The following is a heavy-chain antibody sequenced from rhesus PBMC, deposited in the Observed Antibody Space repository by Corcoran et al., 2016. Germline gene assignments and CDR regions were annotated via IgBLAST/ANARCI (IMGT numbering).Heavy chain of an antibody. CDR2: IFGSSTST. CDR1: GGSISDSYR. Sequence: QVQLQESGPGVVKPSETLSLTCAVSGGSISDSYRWSWIRQPPGKGLEWIGYIFGSSTSTNYNPSLNSRVTISKDTSKNQFSLKLSSVTAADTAVYYCARDRIYYYFDYWGQGVLVTVSS. CDR3: ARDRIYYYFDY. J-gene: IGHJ4*01. D-gene: IGHD2-2*01. V-gene: IGHV4S10*01.